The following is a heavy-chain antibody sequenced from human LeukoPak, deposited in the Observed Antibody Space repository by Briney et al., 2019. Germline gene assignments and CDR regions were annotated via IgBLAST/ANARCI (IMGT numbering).Heavy chain of an antibody. V-gene: IGHV3-48*03. CDR2: ISSSGSTI. J-gene: IGHJ3*02. Sequence: GGSLRLSCAASGFTFSSYEMNWVRQAPGKGLEWVSYISSSGSTIYYADSVKGRFTISRDSAKNSLYLQMNSLRAEDTAVYYCARAQSHYDSSGYPLGAFDIWGEGTMVTVSS. CDR3: ARAQSHYDSSGYPLGAFDI. D-gene: IGHD3-22*01. CDR1: GFTFSSYE.